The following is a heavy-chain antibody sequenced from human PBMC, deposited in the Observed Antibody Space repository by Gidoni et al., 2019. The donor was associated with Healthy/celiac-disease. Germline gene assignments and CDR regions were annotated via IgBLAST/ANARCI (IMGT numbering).Heavy chain of an antibody. V-gene: IGHV1-69*01. D-gene: IGHD2-15*01. J-gene: IGHJ5*02. CDR2: IIPIFGTA. CDR3: ARVFLSGGSRRTYNWFDP. Sequence: QVQLVQSGAEVKKPGSSVKVSCKASGGTFSSYAISWVRQASGQGLEWMGGIIPIFGTANYAQKFQGRVTITADESTSTAYMELSSLRSEDTAVYYCARVFLSGGSRRTYNWFDPWGQGTLFTVSS. CDR1: GGTFSSYA.